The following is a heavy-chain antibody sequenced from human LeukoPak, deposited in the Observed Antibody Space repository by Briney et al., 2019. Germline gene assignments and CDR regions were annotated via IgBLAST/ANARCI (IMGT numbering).Heavy chain of an antibody. V-gene: IGHV3-21*01. CDR2: ISSRSTYI. D-gene: IGHD5-24*01. J-gene: IGHJ4*02. Sequence: GGSLRLSCATSGFTFGTYSMSWVRQAPGKGLEWVASISSRSTYIYYADSVKGRFTISRGNAKNSLFLQMNSLRADDTALYYCARMASNSFGDYWGQGTLVTVSS. CDR1: GFTFGTYS. CDR3: ARMASNSFGDY.